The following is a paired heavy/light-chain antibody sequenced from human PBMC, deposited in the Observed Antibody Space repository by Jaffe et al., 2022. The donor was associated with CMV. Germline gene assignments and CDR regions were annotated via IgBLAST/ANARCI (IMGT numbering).Light chain of an antibody. V-gene: IGKV1-39*01. CDR2: AVS. CDR1: QSISTY. J-gene: IGKJ2*01. Sequence: DIQMTQSPSSLSASVGDRVTFTCRASQSISTYLNWYQQKPGQAPKLLIYAVSNLQSGVPSRFSGSGSGTDFTLTISSLQPEDFGTYYCQQSYRPLYTFGQGTRLEIK. CDR3: QQSYRPLYT.
Heavy chain of an antibody. Sequence: EVQLVESGGGLVQPGGSLRLSCVASGFTFSSHWMHWVRQAPGEGLVWVSRINGDGSVTDYADSVKGRFTISRDNAKNTLYLQMHSLRADDTALYYCVRERGAPGKFDYWGRGTLVTVSS. CDR3: VRERGAPGKFDY. J-gene: IGHJ4*02. V-gene: IGHV3-74*01. CDR1: GFTFSSHW. CDR2: INGDGSVT.